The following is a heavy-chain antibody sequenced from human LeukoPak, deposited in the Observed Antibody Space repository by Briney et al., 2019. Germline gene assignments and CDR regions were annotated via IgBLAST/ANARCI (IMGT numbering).Heavy chain of an antibody. CDR3: ARDYYLDY. J-gene: IGHJ4*02. V-gene: IGHV3-48*03. CDR2: ISSGGSTI. CDR1: GXTFSSYE. Sequence: GGSLRLSCAASGXTFSSYEMNWVRQAPGKGLEWLSYISSGGSTIYYADSVKGRFTISRDNAKNSLFLQMNSLRAEDTAVYYCARDYYLDYWGQGTLVTVSS.